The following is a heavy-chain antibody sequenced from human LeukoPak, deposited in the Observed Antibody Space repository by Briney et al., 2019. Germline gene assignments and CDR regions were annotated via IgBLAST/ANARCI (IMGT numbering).Heavy chain of an antibody. Sequence: PGGSLRLSCAASGFTFSSYAMSWVRQAPGKGLERVSAISGGGGSTYYADSVKGRFTISRDNSKNTLYLQMNSLRAEDTAVYYCAKDGSRVDYYGSGSPGWYFDYWGQGTLVTVSS. CDR1: GFTFSSYA. CDR3: AKDGSRVDYYGSGSPGWYFDY. V-gene: IGHV3-23*01. D-gene: IGHD3-10*01. J-gene: IGHJ4*02. CDR2: ISGGGGST.